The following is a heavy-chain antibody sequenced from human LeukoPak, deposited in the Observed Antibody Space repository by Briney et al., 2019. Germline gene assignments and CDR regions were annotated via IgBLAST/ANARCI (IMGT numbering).Heavy chain of an antibody. D-gene: IGHD5-12*01. J-gene: IGHJ4*02. CDR3: ARQKAIGGYVSFPFDY. Sequence: SETLSLTCTVSGGSISSSSYYWGGIRQPPGKGLEWIGSIYYSGSTYSTPSLKSRVTISVDTSKNQFSLKLSSVTAADTAVYYCARQKAIGGYVSFPFDYWGQGTLVTVSS. V-gene: IGHV4-39*01. CDR1: GGSISSSSYY. CDR2: IYYSGST.